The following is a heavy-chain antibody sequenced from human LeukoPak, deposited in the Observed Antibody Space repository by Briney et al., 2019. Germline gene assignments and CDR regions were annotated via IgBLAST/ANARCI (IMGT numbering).Heavy chain of an antibody. Sequence: GGSLRLSCAASGFTFSSYAMSWVRQAPGKGLEWVSAISGSGGSTYYADSVKGRFTISRDNSKNTLYLQMNSLRAEDTAVYYCAEDPLRVGATKLDYWGQGTLVTVSS. J-gene: IGHJ4*02. V-gene: IGHV3-23*01. CDR3: AEDPLRVGATKLDY. D-gene: IGHD1-26*01. CDR2: ISGSGGST. CDR1: GFTFSSYA.